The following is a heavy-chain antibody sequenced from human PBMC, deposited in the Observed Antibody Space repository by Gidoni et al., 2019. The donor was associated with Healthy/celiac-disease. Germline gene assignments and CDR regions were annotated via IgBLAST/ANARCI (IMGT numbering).Heavy chain of an antibody. CDR1: GGSISSSHW. V-gene: IGHV4-4*02. J-gene: IGHJ3*02. D-gene: IGHD6-6*01. CDR3: ARGIAARNDAFDI. Sequence: QVQLQESGPGLVKPSETLSLTCAVSGGSISSSHWGSWVRQPPGKGLEWIGEIYHSGRTNYNSSHKRRVTISVDKSKNKFSLKLSSVTAADTAGYYCARGIAARNDAFDIWGQGTMVTVSA. CDR2: IYHSGRT.